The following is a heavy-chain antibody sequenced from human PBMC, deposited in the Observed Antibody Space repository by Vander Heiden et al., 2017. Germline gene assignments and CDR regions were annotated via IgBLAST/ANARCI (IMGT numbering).Heavy chain of an antibody. CDR3: AREGGQQLVGGDY. CDR1: GLTFSSYS. Sequence: EVQLVASGAGLVQPGGSLRLSCAASGLTFSSYSMNWVRQAQGKGLEWVSYIRSSSSTIYYADSGKGRFTISRDNAKNSLYLQMNSLRDEDTAVYYCAREGGQQLVGGDYWGQGTLVTVSS. D-gene: IGHD6-13*01. V-gene: IGHV3-48*02. CDR2: IRSSSSTI. J-gene: IGHJ4*02.